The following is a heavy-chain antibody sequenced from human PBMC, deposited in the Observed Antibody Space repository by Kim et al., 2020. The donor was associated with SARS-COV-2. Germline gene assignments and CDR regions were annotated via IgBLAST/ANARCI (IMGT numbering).Heavy chain of an antibody. J-gene: IGHJ4*02. CDR3: ARDQGTKELDSFDS. V-gene: IGHV1-18*01. CDR1: GHTFTNYG. D-gene: IGHD1-1*01. CDR2: VSNYNDGP. Sequence: ASVKVSCKASGHTFTNYGISWVRQAPGQGLECMGWVSNYNDGPNYAQKFQGRVTMIMDTSTDTAYMELRSLRSDDTAMYYCARDQGTKELDSFDSWGQGTLVIVSS.